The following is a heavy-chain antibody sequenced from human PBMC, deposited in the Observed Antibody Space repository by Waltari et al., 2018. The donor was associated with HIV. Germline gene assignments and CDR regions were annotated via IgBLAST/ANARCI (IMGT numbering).Heavy chain of an antibody. CDR2: ISTSSSYI. J-gene: IGHJ6*02. CDR1: GFTCSSYT. Sequence: EVQLVESGGGLVKPGGSLRLSGAASGFTCSSYTMNWVRQAPGKGLERVSSISTSSSYIYHTDSVKGRFTISRDNAKNSLYLQMNSLRVEDTAVYYCAREKRFTYYGLDVWGQGTTVTVSS. D-gene: IGHD3-3*01. CDR3: AREKRFTYYGLDV. V-gene: IGHV3-21*01.